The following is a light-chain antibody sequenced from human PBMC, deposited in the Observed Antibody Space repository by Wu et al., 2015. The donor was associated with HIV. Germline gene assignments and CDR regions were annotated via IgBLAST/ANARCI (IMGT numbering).Light chain of an antibody. CDR3: QQYNDWPET. Sequence: EIVVTQSPATLSVSPGEGATLSCRASQSISSNLAWYQHKPGQAPRLLIYGISTRATGVPARFSGSGSGTEFTLTISSMQSEDFAVYYCQQYNDWPETFGQGTKVEVK. CDR1: QSISSN. J-gene: IGKJ1*01. V-gene: IGKV3-15*01. CDR2: GIS.